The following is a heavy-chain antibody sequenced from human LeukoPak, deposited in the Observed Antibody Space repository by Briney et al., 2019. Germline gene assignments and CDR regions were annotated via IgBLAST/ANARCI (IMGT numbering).Heavy chain of an antibody. J-gene: IGHJ4*02. D-gene: IGHD6-19*01. CDR2: ISSNGGST. CDR1: GFTFSSYA. CDR3: VKGPYSSGWYHFDY. Sequence: GGSLRLSCAASGFTFSSYAMHWVRQAPGKGLEYVSAISSNGGSTYYADSVKGRFTISRDNSKNTLYLQMSSLRAEDTAVYYCVKGPYSSGWYHFDYWGQGTLVTVSS. V-gene: IGHV3-64D*06.